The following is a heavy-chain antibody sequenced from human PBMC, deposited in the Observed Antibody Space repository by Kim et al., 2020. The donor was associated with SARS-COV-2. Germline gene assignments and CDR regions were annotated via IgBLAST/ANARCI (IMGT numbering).Heavy chain of an antibody. CDR3: ASAATMAHY. D-gene: IGHD6-25*01. Sequence: SNKYYADSVKGRFTISRDNSKNTLYLQMNSLRAEDTAVYYCASAATMAHYWGQGTLVTVSS. V-gene: IGHV3-30-3*01. CDR2: SNK. J-gene: IGHJ4*02.